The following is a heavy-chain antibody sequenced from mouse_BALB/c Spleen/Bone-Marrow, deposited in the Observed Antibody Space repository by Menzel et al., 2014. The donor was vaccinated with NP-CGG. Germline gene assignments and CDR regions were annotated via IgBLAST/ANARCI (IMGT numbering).Heavy chain of an antibody. CDR2: IYPGDGDT. J-gene: IGHJ1*01. V-gene: IGHV1-87*01. Sequence: VQLQQSGAELARPGASVKLSCKASGYTFTSYWMQWIKQRPGQGLEWIGAIYPGDGDTTYTQKFKGKATLTADKSSSTAYMQLSSLASEDSAVYYCARSRGWYFDVWGAGTTATVSS. CDR3: ARSRGWYFDV. CDR1: GYTFTSYW.